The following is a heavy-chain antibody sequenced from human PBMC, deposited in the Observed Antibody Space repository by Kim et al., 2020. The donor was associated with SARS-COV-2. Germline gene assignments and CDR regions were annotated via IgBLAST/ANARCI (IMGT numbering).Heavy chain of an antibody. Sequence: ASVKVSCKASGYTFTGYYMDWVRQARGQGLEWMGRINPNSGGTNFAQKFQGRVTMTSDTSISTAYMELSRLRSDDTAVYYCARVRYNSGWYKSDYWGQGTLVTVSS. CDR3: ARVRYNSGWYKSDY. CDR2: INPNSGGT. J-gene: IGHJ4*02. D-gene: IGHD6-19*01. CDR1: GYTFTGYY. V-gene: IGHV1-2*06.